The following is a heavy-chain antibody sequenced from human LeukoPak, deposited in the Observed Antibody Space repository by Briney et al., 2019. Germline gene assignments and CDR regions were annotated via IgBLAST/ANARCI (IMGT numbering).Heavy chain of an antibody. CDR2: LYTGGGT. Sequence: GSLRLSCAASGFTISSNYMSWVRQAPGEGLEWVSVLYTGGGTYYADSVKGRFTISRDNSKNTLYLQMNCLRVEDTAVYYCTREPPPDIQIGSSGNRKFFDYWGRGTLVTVSS. J-gene: IGHJ4*02. D-gene: IGHD1-14*01. CDR1: GFTISSNY. CDR3: TREPPPDIQIGSSGNRKFFDY. V-gene: IGHV3-66*01.